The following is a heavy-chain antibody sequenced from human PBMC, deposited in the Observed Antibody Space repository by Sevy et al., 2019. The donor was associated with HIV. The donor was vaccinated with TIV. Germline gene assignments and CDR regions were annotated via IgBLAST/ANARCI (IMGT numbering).Heavy chain of an antibody. V-gene: IGHV3-53*01. D-gene: IGHD3-22*01. J-gene: IGHJ3*02. CDR2: IYSGGST. CDR1: GFTVSSNY. Sequence: GGSLRLSCAASGFTVSSNYMSWVRQAPGKGLEWVSVIYSGGSTYYADSVKGRFTISRDNSKNTPYLQMNSLRAEDTAGYYCAREIYDSSGYYPDAFDIWGQGTMVTVSS. CDR3: AREIYDSSGYYPDAFDI.